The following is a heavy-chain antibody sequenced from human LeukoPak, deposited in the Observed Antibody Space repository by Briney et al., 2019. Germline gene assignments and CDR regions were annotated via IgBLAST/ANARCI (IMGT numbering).Heavy chain of an antibody. CDR1: GFTFSSYS. Sequence: PGGSLRLSCAASGFTFSSYSMNWVRQAPGKGLEWVSSISSSSSYIYYADSVKGRFTISRDNAKNSLYLQMNSLRAEDTAVYYCARLPSGYYYYYRIDVWGQGTTVTVSS. CDR2: ISSSSSYI. D-gene: IGHD2-2*01. CDR3: ARLPSGYYYYYRIDV. J-gene: IGHJ6*02. V-gene: IGHV3-21*01.